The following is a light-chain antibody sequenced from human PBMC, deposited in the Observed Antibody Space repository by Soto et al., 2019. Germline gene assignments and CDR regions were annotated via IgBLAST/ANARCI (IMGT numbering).Light chain of an antibody. J-gene: IGLJ3*02. CDR1: SSNIGTNY. CDR2: SNN. Sequence: QSVLTQPPSASGTPGQRVTISCSGSSSNIGTNYVYWYQQLPGTAPKLLIYSNNQRPSGVPDRFSGSKSGTSASLAISGLRSKDEADYFCAAWDDSLNGPGVFGGGTKLTVL. CDR3: AAWDDSLNGPGV. V-gene: IGLV1-47*01.